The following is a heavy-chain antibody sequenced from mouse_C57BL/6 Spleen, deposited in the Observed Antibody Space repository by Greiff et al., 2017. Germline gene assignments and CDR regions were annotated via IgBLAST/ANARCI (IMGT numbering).Heavy chain of an antibody. CDR2: IDPETGGT. J-gene: IGHJ2*01. CDR1: GYTFTDYE. CDR3: TRGLLRNY. Sequence: QVQLQQSGAELVRPGASVTLSCTASGYTFTDYEMHWVKQTPVHGLEWIGAIDPETGGTAYTQKFKGKAILTADTSSSTAYMELRSLTSEDSAVYYCTRGLLRNYWGQGTTLTVSS. D-gene: IGHD1-1*01. V-gene: IGHV1-15*01.